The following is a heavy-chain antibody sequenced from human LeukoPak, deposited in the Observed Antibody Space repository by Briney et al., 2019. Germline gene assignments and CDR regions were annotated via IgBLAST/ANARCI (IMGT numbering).Heavy chain of an antibody. J-gene: IGHJ4*02. Sequence: GGSLRLSCAASGITLSSYAMSWVRQAPGKGLEWVSAISGSGGSTNYADSVKGRFTISRDNSKNTLFLQMNSLRAEETAVYFCAKRGVVIRVIIVGFHKEAYYFDSWGQGALLTVSS. CDR3: AKRGVVIRVIIVGFHKEAYYFDS. CDR1: GITLSSYA. V-gene: IGHV3-23*01. CDR2: ISGSGGST. D-gene: IGHD3-10*01.